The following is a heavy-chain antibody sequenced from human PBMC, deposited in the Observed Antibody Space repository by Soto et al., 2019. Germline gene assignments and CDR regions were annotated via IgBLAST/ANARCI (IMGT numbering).Heavy chain of an antibody. J-gene: IGHJ4*02. Sequence: QLQLQESGPGLVKPSETLSLTCTVSGGSISSSSYYWGWIRQPPGKGLEWIGSIYYSGSTYYNPSLKSRVTISVDTSKNQFSLKLSSVTAADTAVYYCAWSIAARPRNFDYWGQGTLVTVSS. D-gene: IGHD6-6*01. V-gene: IGHV4-39*01. CDR3: AWSIAARPRNFDY. CDR1: GGSISSSSYY. CDR2: IYYSGST.